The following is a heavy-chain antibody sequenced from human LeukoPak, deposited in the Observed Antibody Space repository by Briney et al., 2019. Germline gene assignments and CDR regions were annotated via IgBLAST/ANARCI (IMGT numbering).Heavy chain of an antibody. Sequence: ASVTVSCKASGYTFTSYDINWVRQAPGQGLEWMGWMNPNSGNTGYAQKFQGRVTITRNTSISTAYMELSSLRSEDTAVYYCARGGASSSAHSNWGQGTLVTVSS. V-gene: IGHV1-8*03. J-gene: IGHJ4*02. CDR2: MNPNSGNT. CDR1: GYTFTSYD. D-gene: IGHD6-6*01. CDR3: ARGGASSSAHSN.